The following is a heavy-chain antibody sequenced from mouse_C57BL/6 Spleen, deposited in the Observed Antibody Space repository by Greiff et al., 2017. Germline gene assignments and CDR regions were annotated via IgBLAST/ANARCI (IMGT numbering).Heavy chain of an antibody. V-gene: IGHV1-82*01. Sequence: QVQLKESGPELVKPGASVKISCKASGYAFSSSWMNWVKQRPGKGLEWIGRIYPGDGDTNYNGKFKGKATLTADKSSSTAYMQLSSLTSEDSAVYYCAETGTWFAYWGQGTLVTVSA. CDR3: AETGTWFAY. CDR2: IYPGDGDT. J-gene: IGHJ3*01. D-gene: IGHD4-1*01. CDR1: GYAFSSSW.